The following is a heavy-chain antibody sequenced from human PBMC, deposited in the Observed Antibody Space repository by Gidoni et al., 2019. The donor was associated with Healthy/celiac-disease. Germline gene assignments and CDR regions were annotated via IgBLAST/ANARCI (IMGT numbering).Heavy chain of an antibody. D-gene: IGHD6-6*01. Sequence: QVQLQQWGAGLLTPPEPLSLTCAVYGWSFSGSYWRWIRQPPGKGLEWIGEINHSGSTNYNPALKRGVTISVDTYKNQFSLKLSSVTAADTAVYYCARTLLRVAARKYYYYGMDVWGQGTTVTVSS. V-gene: IGHV4-34*01. CDR1: GWSFSGSY. CDR3: ARTLLRVAARKYYYYGMDV. CDR2: INHSGST. J-gene: IGHJ6*02.